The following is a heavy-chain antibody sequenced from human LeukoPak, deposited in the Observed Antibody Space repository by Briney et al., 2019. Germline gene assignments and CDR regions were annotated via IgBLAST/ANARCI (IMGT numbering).Heavy chain of an antibody. V-gene: IGHV3-21*01. CDR1: GFTFSSYS. J-gene: IGHJ4*02. Sequence: GGSLRLSCAASGFTFSSYSMNWVRQAPGKGLEWVSSISSSSSYIYYADSLKGRFTISRDNAKNSLYLQMNSLRAEDTAVYYCARDWSGGSWYLWDYWGQGTLVTVSS. CDR3: ARDWSGGSWYLWDY. D-gene: IGHD6-13*01. CDR2: ISSSSSYI.